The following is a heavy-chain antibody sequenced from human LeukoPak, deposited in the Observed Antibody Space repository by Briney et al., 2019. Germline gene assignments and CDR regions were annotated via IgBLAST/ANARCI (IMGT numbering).Heavy chain of an antibody. V-gene: IGHV4-34*01. D-gene: IGHD3-22*01. Sequence: SETLSLTCAVYGGSFSGYYWSWIRQPPGEGLEWIGEINHSGSTNYNPSLKSRATISVDTSKNQFSLKLSSVTAADTAVYYCACYRADSRGYYHLFDYWGQGTLVTVSS. CDR3: ACYRADSRGYYHLFDY. J-gene: IGHJ4*02. CDR1: GGSFSGYY. CDR2: INHSGST.